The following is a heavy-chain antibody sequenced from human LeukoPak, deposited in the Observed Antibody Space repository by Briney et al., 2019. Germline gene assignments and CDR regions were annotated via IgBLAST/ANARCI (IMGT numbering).Heavy chain of an antibody. D-gene: IGHD3-10*01. CDR2: INHSGSN. J-gene: IGHJ5*02. CDR1: GGSTSMYY. V-gene: IGHV4-34*01. CDR3: ARRGRNYYYGSGSYYSNWFDP. Sequence: PPETLSLTCTVSGGSTSMYYGSWIRPPAEGGLGWMGEINHSGSNNYNPSLKSRVTISVDTSKNQFSLKLSSVTDADTAVYYCARRGRNYYYGSGSYYSNWFDPWGQGTLVTVSS.